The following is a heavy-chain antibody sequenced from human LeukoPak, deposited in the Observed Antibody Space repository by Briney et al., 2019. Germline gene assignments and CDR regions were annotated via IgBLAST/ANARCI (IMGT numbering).Heavy chain of an antibody. J-gene: IGHJ4*02. CDR1: GYTFTSHD. Sequence: ASVKVSCRASGYTFTSHDIIWVRQATGQGLEWMGWINSNNGDTAYAQSFQDRVTITRDTSISTAYMELTSLRSGDTAVYYCARNHEGFRYWGQGTLVTVSS. CDR3: ARNHEGFRY. CDR2: INSNNGDT. V-gene: IGHV1-8*03.